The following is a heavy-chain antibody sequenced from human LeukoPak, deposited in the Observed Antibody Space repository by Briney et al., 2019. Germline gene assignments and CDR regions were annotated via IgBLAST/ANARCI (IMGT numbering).Heavy chain of an antibody. J-gene: IGHJ4*02. CDR3: ARDSVVTRAIDY. Sequence: PLETLSLTCTVSGGSISSSSYYWGWIRQPPGKGLEWIGSIYYSGSTYYNPSLKSRVTISIDTSKNQFSLKLSSVTAADTAVYYCARDSVVTRAIDYWGQGTLVTVSS. V-gene: IGHV4-39*07. CDR1: GGSISSSSYY. CDR2: IYYSGST. D-gene: IGHD4-23*01.